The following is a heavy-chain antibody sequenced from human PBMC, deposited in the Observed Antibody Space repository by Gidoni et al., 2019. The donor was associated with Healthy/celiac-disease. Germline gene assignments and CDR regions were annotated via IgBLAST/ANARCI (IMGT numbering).Heavy chain of an antibody. J-gene: IGHJ5*02. D-gene: IGHD6-6*01. CDR1: GGSIISSSYY. CDR3: ARWSARKGNWFDP. CDR2: IYYSGST. Sequence: QLQLQESGQGLVKPSETLSLTCTVSGGSIISSSYYWGWIRQPPGKGLEWIGSIYYSGSTYYNPSLKSRVTISVDTSKNQFSLKLSSVTAADTAVYYCARWSARKGNWFDPWGQGTLVTVSS. V-gene: IGHV4-39*01.